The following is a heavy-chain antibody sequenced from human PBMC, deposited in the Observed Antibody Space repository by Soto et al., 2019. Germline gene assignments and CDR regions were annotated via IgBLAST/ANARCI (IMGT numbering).Heavy chain of an antibody. Sequence: GASVKVSCKASGYTFTSYAMHWVRQAPGQRLEWMGGINPGNGNTKYAQKFQGRVTITADKSTSTAYMELSSLRSEDTAVYYCAREEGVVGSSYFDYWGQGTLVTVS. CDR2: INPGNGNT. CDR1: GYTFTSYA. D-gene: IGHD2-21*01. J-gene: IGHJ4*02. CDR3: AREEGVVGSSYFDY. V-gene: IGHV1-3*01.